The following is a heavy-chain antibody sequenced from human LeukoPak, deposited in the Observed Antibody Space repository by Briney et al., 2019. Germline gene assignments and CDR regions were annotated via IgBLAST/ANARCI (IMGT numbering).Heavy chain of an antibody. CDR2: INPNSGGT. Sequence: ASVKVSCKASGYTFTAYYIHWVRQAPGQGLEWMGWINPNSGGTNYAHKFQGRVTMTRDTSISTAYMELSRLSSDDTAVYYCARPQYNWHGDQFNWFDPWGQGTLVTVSS. CDR1: GYTFTAYY. V-gene: IGHV1-2*02. J-gene: IGHJ5*02. CDR3: ARPQYNWHGDQFNWFDP. D-gene: IGHD1-1*01.